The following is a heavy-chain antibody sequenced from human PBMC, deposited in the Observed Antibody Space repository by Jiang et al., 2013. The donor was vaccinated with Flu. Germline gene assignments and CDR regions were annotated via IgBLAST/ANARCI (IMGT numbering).Heavy chain of an antibody. Sequence: QSGSELKKPGASVKVSCKASGYTFTSYAMNWVRQAPGQGLEWMGWINTNTGNPTYAQGFTGRFVFSLDTSVSTAYLQICSLKAEDTAVYYCARDRRRITMVRGVILYNWFDPGAREPWSPSPQ. CDR3: ARDRRRITMVRGVILYNWFDP. CDR2: INTNTGNP. J-gene: IGHJ5*02. CDR1: GYTFTSYA. V-gene: IGHV7-4-1*01. D-gene: IGHD3-10*01.